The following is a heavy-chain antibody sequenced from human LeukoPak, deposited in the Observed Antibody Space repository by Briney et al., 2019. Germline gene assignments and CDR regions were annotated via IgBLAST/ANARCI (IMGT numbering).Heavy chain of an antibody. Sequence: PGGSLRLSCAASGFTFSSYSMNWVRQAPGKGLEWVSSISSSSSYIYYADSVKGRFTISRDNAKNLLYLQMNSLRAEDTAVYYCARDNYGDYIIDYWGQGTLVTVSS. D-gene: IGHD4-17*01. V-gene: IGHV3-21*01. CDR2: ISSSSSYI. CDR1: GFTFSSYS. CDR3: ARDNYGDYIIDY. J-gene: IGHJ4*02.